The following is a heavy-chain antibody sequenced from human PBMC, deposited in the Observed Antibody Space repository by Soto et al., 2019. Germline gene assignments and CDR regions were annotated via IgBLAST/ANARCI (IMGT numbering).Heavy chain of an antibody. CDR1: GFTFSSYA. CDR3: AKVRIYSSGYYAPFDY. J-gene: IGHJ4*02. CDR2: ISYDGSNK. D-gene: IGHD3-22*01. V-gene: IGHV3-30-3*01. Sequence: GGSLRLSCAASGFTFSSYAMHWVRQAPGKGLEWVAVISYDGSNKYYADYVKGRFTISRDNSKNTLYLQMNSLRAEDTALYYCAKVRIYSSGYYAPFDYWGQGTLVTVSS.